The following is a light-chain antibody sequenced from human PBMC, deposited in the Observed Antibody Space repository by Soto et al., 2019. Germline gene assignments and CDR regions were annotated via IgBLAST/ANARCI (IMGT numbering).Light chain of an antibody. CDR3: QQYGNSPPFT. V-gene: IGKV3-20*01. Sequence: EIVLTQSPGTLSLSPGERATLSCRASQTFSSYLAWYQQKPGQAPRLLIYGASSRATGIPDRFSGSGSGTDFTLTISRLEPEDVAVYYCQQYGNSPPFTFGPGTEVDV. CDR1: QTFSSY. CDR2: GAS. J-gene: IGKJ3*01.